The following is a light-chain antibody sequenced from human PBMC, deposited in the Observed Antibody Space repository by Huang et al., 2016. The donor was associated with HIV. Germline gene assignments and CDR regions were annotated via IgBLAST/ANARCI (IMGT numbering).Light chain of an antibody. Sequence: DIVMTQSPVTLSVSPGERATLSCRASQSVGGNLAWYQQKPGQAPRLLIYGASTRVTGVPVRFSGSGSGTEFTLTISSLQSEDFALYFCQQYNAWPRGTFGPGTKVDIK. CDR1: QSVGGN. J-gene: IGKJ3*01. CDR2: GAS. CDR3: QQYNAWPRGT. V-gene: IGKV3-15*01.